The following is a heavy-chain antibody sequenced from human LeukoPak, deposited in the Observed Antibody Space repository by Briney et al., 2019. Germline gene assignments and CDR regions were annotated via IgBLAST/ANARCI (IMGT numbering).Heavy chain of an antibody. D-gene: IGHD3-22*01. V-gene: IGHV3-20*04. CDR1: GFTFSSYA. CDR2: NWNGGSR. Sequence: GGSLRLSCAASGFTFSSYAMSWVRQAPGKGLEWVSGNWNGGSRGFADSVRGRFTISRDNAKNSLYLQMNSLRAEDTALYYCARSRHSYDSTGFPHYWGQGTLVTVSS. J-gene: IGHJ4*02. CDR3: ARSRHSYDSTGFPHY.